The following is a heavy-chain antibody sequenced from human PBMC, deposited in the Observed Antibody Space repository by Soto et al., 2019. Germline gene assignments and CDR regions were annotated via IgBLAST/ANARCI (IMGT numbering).Heavy chain of an antibody. V-gene: IGHV3-30*18. CDR1: GFTFSSYG. J-gene: IGHJ6*04. D-gene: IGHD6-13*01. Sequence: QPGGSLRLSCAASGFTFSSYGMHWVRQAPGKGLEWVAVISYDGSNKYYADSVKGRFTISRDNSKNTLYLQMNSLGAEDTAVYYCAKYRSNPPYYGMDDWGKGTTVTVSS. CDR3: AKYRSNPPYYGMDD. CDR2: ISYDGSNK.